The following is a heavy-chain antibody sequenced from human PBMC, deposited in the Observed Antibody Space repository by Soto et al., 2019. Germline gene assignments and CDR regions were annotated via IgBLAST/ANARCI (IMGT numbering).Heavy chain of an antibody. CDR1: GGSISSSNW. J-gene: IGHJ5*02. Sequence: PSETLSLTCAVSGGSISSSNWWSWVRQPPGKGLEWIGEIYHSGSTNYNPSLKSRVTISVDRSKNQFSLKLSSVTAADTAVYYCARRTMVRGVITPNGRFDPWGQGTLVTVSS. CDR3: ARRTMVRGVITPNGRFDP. V-gene: IGHV4-4*02. D-gene: IGHD3-10*01. CDR2: IYHSGST.